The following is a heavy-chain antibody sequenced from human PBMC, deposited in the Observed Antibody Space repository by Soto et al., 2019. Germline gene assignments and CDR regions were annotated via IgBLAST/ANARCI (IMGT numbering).Heavy chain of an antibody. CDR3: AKFVGTTALVGIDY. CDR1: GFTFSSHA. V-gene: IGHV3-23*01. D-gene: IGHD1-26*01. Sequence: EVQLLESGGGLVQPGGSLRLSCRATGFTFSSHAMNWVRQAPGKGLEWVSSISGNGGDTYYADSVKGRYTISRDNSKNTLYLQMNSLRAEDTAVYFCAKFVGTTALVGIDYWGQGTLVTVSS. J-gene: IGHJ4*02. CDR2: ISGNGGDT.